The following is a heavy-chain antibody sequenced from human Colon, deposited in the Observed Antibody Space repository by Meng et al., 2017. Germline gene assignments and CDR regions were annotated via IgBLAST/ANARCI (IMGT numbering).Heavy chain of an antibody. D-gene: IGHD3-10*01. J-gene: IGHJ6*02. CDR2: IYTSGST. CDR3: ARDGAGRYYGMDV. CDR1: GGSVNSGSSY. Sequence: LRLSCSVSGGSVNSGSSYWTWIRQPAGKGREWIGRIYTSGSTNYNASLKSRVTISLDTSKNQISLNLSSVTAVDTAVYYCARDGAGRYYGMDVWGQGTTVTVSS. V-gene: IGHV4-61*02.